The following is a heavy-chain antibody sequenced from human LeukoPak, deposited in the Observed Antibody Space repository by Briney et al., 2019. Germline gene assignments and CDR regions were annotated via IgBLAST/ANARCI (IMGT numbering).Heavy chain of an antibody. J-gene: IGHJ6*02. CDR1: GDSVSSNSAA. V-gene: IGHV6-1*01. D-gene: IGHD1-14*01. CDR2: TYYRSKWYN. CDR3: AREPDNCGMDV. Sequence: PSETLSLTCAISGDSVSSNSAAWNGIRQSPSRGLEWLGRTYYRSKWYNEYSVSVKTRITINPDTSKNQFSLRLNSVTPDDTAVYYCAREPDNCGMDVWGQGTTVTVSS.